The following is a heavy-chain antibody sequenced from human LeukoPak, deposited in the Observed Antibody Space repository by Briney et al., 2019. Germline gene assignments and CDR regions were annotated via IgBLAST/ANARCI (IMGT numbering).Heavy chain of an antibody. D-gene: IGHD3-16*02. V-gene: IGHV4-59*08. J-gene: IGHJ5*02. Sequence: SETLSLTCTVSGGSISSYYWSWIRQPPGKGLEWIGYIYYSGSTNYNPSLKSRVTISMDTSKNHFSLNLKSVTATDSSVYFRARHRRHGFCYRDTCSLSFWLDPWGPGTLVTVSS. CDR1: GGSISSYY. CDR2: IYYSGST. CDR3: ARHRRHGFCYRDTCSLSFWLDP.